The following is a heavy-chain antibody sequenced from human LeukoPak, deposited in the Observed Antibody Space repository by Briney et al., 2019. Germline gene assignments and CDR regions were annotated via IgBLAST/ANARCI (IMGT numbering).Heavy chain of an antibody. CDR1: GFTFSNYW. V-gene: IGHV3-7*01. D-gene: IGHD5-18*01. J-gene: IGHJ4*02. CDR2: IKQDGSEK. CDR3: ARDSRYSLDY. Sequence: GGSLRLSCAASGFTFSNYWMTWVRQAPGKGLEWVANIKQDGSEKHYVDSVKGRFTISRDNAKNSLYLQMNSLRAEDTAVYYCARDSRYSLDYWGQGTLVTVSS.